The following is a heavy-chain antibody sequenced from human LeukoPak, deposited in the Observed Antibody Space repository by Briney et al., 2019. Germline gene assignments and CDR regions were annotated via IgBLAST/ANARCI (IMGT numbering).Heavy chain of an antibody. D-gene: IGHD2-15*01. J-gene: IGHJ6*02. CDR1: GDSISSSSYY. CDR3: AREGYCSGGSCFKVNYYYGMDV. V-gene: IGHV4-31*03. CDR2: IYYSGST. Sequence: SETLSLTCTVSGDSISSSSYYWGWIRQPPGKGVEWIGYIYYSGSTYYNPSLKSRVTISVDTSKNQFSLKLSSVTAADTAVYYCAREGYCSGGSCFKVNYYYGMDVWGQGTTVTVSS.